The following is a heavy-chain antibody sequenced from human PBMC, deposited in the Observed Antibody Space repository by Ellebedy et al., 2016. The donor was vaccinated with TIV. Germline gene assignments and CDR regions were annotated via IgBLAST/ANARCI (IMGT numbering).Heavy chain of an antibody. CDR1: GGSFSGYY. Sequence: GSLRLSXAVYGGSFSGYYWSWIRQPPGKGLEWIGEINHSGSTNYSPSLKSRVTISVDTSKNQFSLKLSSVTAADTAVYYCARDRDGRFYYYYYGMDVWGQGTTVTVSS. D-gene: IGHD1-14*01. CDR2: INHSGST. V-gene: IGHV4-34*01. J-gene: IGHJ6*02. CDR3: ARDRDGRFYYYYYGMDV.